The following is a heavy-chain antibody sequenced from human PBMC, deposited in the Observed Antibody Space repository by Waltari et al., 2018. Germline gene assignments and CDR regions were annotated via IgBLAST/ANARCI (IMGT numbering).Heavy chain of an antibody. CDR1: GYSISSGYY. Sequence: QVQLQESGPGLVKPSETLSLTCTVSGYSISSGYYWGWIRQPPGKGLEWIGSIYHSGSTYYNPSLKSRVTISVDTSKNQFSLKLSSVTAADTAVYYCARALSLYSSSTHWGQGTLVTVSS. D-gene: IGHD6-6*01. CDR2: IYHSGST. J-gene: IGHJ4*02. V-gene: IGHV4-38-2*02. CDR3: ARALSLYSSSTH.